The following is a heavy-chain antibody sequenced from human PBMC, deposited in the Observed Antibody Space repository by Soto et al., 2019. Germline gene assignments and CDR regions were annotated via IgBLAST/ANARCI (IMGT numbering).Heavy chain of an antibody. V-gene: IGHV1-8*01. J-gene: IGHJ4*01. Sequence: QVQLVQSGAEVKKPGVSVKVSCKASGYTFSDHDINRVRQASGQGPEWLGWMNPNSGDTGYAQNFQGRVTMTRDTSKRTAYMELSSLRSEDTAVYYCARVGGNWNDDYFDYWGHGTLVTVYS. D-gene: IGHD1-1*01. CDR3: ARVGGNWNDDYFDY. CDR2: MNPNSGDT. CDR1: GYTFSDHD.